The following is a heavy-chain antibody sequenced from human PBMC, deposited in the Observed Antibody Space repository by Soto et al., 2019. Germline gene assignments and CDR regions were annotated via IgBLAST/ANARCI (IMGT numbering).Heavy chain of an antibody. CDR2: IYYSGST. J-gene: IGHJ4*02. Sequence: ILSVTGTDPGGRISGGGYYWSWIRQHRGKGLEWIGYIYYSGSTYYNPSLESRVTISVDTSKKQFSLNLSSVTAADTAVYFCARARPYESSVYYPQTYYFDYWGQGTLVTVSS. CDR1: GGRISGGGYY. V-gene: IGHV4-31*02. D-gene: IGHD3-22*01. CDR3: ARARPYESSVYYPQTYYFDY.